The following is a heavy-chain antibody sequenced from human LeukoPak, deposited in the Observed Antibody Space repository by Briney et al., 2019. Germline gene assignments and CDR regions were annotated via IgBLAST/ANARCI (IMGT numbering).Heavy chain of an antibody. CDR2: IGSSGSII. J-gene: IGHJ4*02. CDR3: ARDVNGYFDY. V-gene: IGHV3-48*03. Sequence: GGSLRLSCAASGFTFSSYDMTWVRQAPGKGLEWVSYIGSSGSIIYYADSVEGRFTISRDNAKNSLYLQMNSLRAEDTAVYYCARDVNGYFDYWGQGTLVTVSS. CDR1: GFTFSSYD.